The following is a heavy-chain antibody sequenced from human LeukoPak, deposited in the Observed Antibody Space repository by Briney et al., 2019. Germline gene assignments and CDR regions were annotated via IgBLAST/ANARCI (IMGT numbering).Heavy chain of an antibody. CDR2: IYTSGST. V-gene: IGHV4-4*07. CDR1: GGSISSYY. D-gene: IGHD5-24*01. CDR3: AREMATITFGYYFDY. J-gene: IGHJ4*02. Sequence: SETLSLTCTVSGGSISSYYWSWIRQPAGKGLEWIGRIYTSGSTNYNPSLKSRVTISVDTSKNQFSLKLSSVTAADTAVYYCAREMATITFGYYFDYWGQGTLVTVSS.